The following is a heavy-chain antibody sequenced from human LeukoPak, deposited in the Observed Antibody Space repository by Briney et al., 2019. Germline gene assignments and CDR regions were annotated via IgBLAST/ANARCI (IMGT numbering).Heavy chain of an antibody. CDR1: GYSISGGYY. CDR3: ARVRGYCSSNICYRYYFDY. Sequence: SDTLSLTSTVSGYSISGGYYWGWIRPPPGKGLEWIGTIYQSVSTYNNPSLKSRITISVDTSKTQFSLRLTSVTAADTAVYYCARVRGYCSSNICYRYYFDYWGQGTLVTVST. V-gene: IGHV4-38-2*02. D-gene: IGHD2-2*01. CDR2: IYQSVST. J-gene: IGHJ4*02.